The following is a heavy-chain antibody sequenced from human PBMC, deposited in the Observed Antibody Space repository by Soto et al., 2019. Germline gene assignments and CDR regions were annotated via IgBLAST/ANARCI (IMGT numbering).Heavy chain of an antibody. CDR1: GYTFTSYV. CDR2: ISAYNGNT. V-gene: IGHV1-18*01. CDR3: ARDGQNYYDSSGSTPFDY. D-gene: IGHD3-22*01. Sequence: GASVKVSCKASGYTFTSYVISWVRQAPGQGLEWMGWISAYNGNTNYAQKLQGRVTMTTDTSTSTAYMELRSLRSDDTAVYYCARDGQNYYDSSGSTPFDYWGQGTLVTVSS. J-gene: IGHJ4*02.